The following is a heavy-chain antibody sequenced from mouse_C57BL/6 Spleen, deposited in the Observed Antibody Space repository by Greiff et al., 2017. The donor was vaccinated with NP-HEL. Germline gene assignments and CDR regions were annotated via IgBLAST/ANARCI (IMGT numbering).Heavy chain of an antibody. D-gene: IGHD2-4*01. Sequence: QVQLQQPGAELVKPGASVKLSCKASGYTFTSYWMHWVKQRPGQGLEWIGMIHPNSGSTNYNEKFKSKATLTVDKSSSTAYMQLSSLTSEDSAVYYGAREEAYDYDPYFDVWGTGTTVTVSS. CDR3: AREEAYDYDPYFDV. CDR1: GYTFTSYW. J-gene: IGHJ1*03. V-gene: IGHV1-64*01. CDR2: IHPNSGST.